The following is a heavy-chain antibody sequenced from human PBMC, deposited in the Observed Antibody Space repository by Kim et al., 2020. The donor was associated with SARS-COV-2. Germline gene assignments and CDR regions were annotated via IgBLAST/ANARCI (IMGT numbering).Heavy chain of an antibody. CDR3: SRDPGGSYYAGDQYFQH. CDR1: GYTFTSYA. CDR2: INTNTGNP. J-gene: IGHJ1*01. Sequence: ASVKVSCKASGYTFTSYAMNWVRQAPGQGLEWMGWINTNTGNPTYAQRFTGRFVFSLDTSVSTAYLQISSLKAEDTAVYYCSRDPGGSYYAGDQYFQHWGQGTLVTVSS. V-gene: IGHV7-4-1*02. D-gene: IGHD1-26*01.